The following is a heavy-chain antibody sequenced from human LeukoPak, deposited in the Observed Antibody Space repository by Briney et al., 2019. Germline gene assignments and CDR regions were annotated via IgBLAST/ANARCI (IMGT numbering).Heavy chain of an antibody. D-gene: IGHD2-2*01. CDR1: GYTFTSYG. CDR3: ARGYCSSTSCYGSFDY. Sequence: AASVKVSCKASGYTFTSYGISWVRQAPGQGLEWMGWISAYNGNTNHAQKLQGRVTMTTDTSTSTAYMELRSLRSDDTAVYYCARGYCSSTSCYGSFDYWGQGTLVTVSS. V-gene: IGHV1-18*01. CDR2: ISAYNGNT. J-gene: IGHJ4*02.